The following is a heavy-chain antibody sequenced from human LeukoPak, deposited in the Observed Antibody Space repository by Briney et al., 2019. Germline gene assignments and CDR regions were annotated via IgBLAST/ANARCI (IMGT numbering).Heavy chain of an antibody. Sequence: SETLSLTGTGSGGSISSYYWSWIRQPPGKGLEWIGYIYYSGSTNYNPSLKSRVTISVDTSKNQFSLKLSSVTAADTAVYYCARGQNYYYYGMDVWGQGTTVTVSS. CDR2: IYYSGST. V-gene: IGHV4-59*01. CDR3: ARGQNYYYYGMDV. CDR1: GGSISSYY. J-gene: IGHJ6*02.